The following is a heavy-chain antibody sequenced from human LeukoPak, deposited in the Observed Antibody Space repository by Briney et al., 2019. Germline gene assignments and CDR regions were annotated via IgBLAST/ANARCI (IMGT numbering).Heavy chain of an antibody. CDR1: GFTVSSNY. V-gene: IGHV3-53*01. Sequence: PGGSLRLSCAASGFTVSSNYMSWVRQAPGKGLEWVSVIYSGGSTYYADSVKGRFTISRDNSKNTLYLQMNSLRAEDTAVYYCARFRWIVGAITWGQGTLDTVSS. CDR3: ARFRWIVGAIT. J-gene: IGHJ5*02. CDR2: IYSGGST. D-gene: IGHD1-26*01.